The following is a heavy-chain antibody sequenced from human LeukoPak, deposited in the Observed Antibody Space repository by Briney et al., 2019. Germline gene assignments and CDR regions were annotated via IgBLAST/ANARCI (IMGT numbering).Heavy chain of an antibody. V-gene: IGHV4-39*01. CDR3: ARQKRTDSSSWYSSAYGRGAFDI. D-gene: IGHD6-13*01. J-gene: IGHJ3*02. CDR1: GGSISSSSYY. CDR2: IYYSGST. Sequence: SETLSLTCTVSGGSISSSSYYWGWIRQPPGKGLEGIGSIYYSGSTYYNPSLKRRVTISVDTSKNQFSLKLSSVTAADTAVYYCARQKRTDSSSWYSSAYGRGAFDIWGQGTMVTVSS.